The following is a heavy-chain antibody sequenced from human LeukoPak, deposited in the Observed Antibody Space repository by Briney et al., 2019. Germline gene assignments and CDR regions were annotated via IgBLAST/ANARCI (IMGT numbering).Heavy chain of an antibody. J-gene: IGHJ4*02. CDR3: ARSYGSGSYLRGSFDY. Sequence: SETLSLTCTVSGGSISSYYWSWIRQPPGKGLEWIGYIYYSGSTNYNPSLKSRVTISVDTSKNQFSLKLSSVTAADTAVYYCARSYGSGSYLRGSFDYWGQGTLVTVSS. CDR1: GGSISSYY. D-gene: IGHD3-10*01. CDR2: IYYSGST. V-gene: IGHV4-59*08.